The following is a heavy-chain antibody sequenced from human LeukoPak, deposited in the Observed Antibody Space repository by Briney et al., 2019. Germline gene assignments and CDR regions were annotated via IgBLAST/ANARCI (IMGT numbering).Heavy chain of an antibody. Sequence: PGGSLRLSCAASGFTFSSYGMHWVRQAPGKGLEWVAVISYDGSNKYYADSVKGRFTISRDNSKNTLYLQMNSLRPEDTAVYYCARPIDNGSGSYYFDYWGQGTLVTVSS. D-gene: IGHD3-10*01. V-gene: IGHV3-30*03. CDR2: ISYDGSNK. CDR3: ARPIDNGSGSYYFDY. J-gene: IGHJ4*02. CDR1: GFTFSSYG.